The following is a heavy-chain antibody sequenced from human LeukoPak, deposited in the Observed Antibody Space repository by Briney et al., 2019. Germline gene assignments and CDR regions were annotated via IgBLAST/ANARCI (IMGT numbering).Heavy chain of an antibody. CDR1: GFTFSNYW. CDR3: ARDYDFWSGYYKGPYYFDY. D-gene: IGHD3-3*01. J-gene: IGHJ4*02. Sequence: GGSLRLSCAASGFTFSNYWMNWVRQAPGKGLEWVANIKQDGSETYYVDSVKGRFTISRDNAKNSLYLQMNSLRAEDTAVYYCARDYDFWSGYYKGPYYFDYWGQGTLVTVSS. V-gene: IGHV3-7*01. CDR2: IKQDGSET.